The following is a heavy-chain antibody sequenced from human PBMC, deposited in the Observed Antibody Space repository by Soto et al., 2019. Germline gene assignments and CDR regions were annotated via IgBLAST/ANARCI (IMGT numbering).Heavy chain of an antibody. V-gene: IGHV4-30-2*01. J-gene: IGHJ3*02. CDR3: ARVWGYSYGLASDI. CDR1: GGSISSGGDS. D-gene: IGHD5-18*01. Sequence: QLQLQESGSGLVKPSQTLSLTCAVSGGSISSGGDSWSWIRQPPGKGLEWIGYIYHSGSTYYNPSLKSRATRSVDRSKSQFSLKLSSVTAADTAVYYCARVWGYSYGLASDIWGQGTMVTVSS. CDR2: IYHSGST.